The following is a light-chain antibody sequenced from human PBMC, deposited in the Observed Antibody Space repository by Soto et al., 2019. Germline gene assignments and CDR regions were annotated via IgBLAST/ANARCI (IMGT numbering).Light chain of an antibody. CDR3: QQYYSYPPT. CDR2: AAS. CDR1: QDITNY. V-gene: IGKV1-16*01. Sequence: DIQMTQSPSSVSASVGGRVTITCQASQDITNYLHWYQQKPGKAPKLLIYAASTLQSGVPSRFSGSGSGTDFTLTISCLQSEDFATYYCQQYYSYPPTFGPGTKVDNK. J-gene: IGKJ3*01.